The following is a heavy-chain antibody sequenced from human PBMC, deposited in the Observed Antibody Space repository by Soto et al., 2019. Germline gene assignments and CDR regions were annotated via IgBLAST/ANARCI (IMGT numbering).Heavy chain of an antibody. V-gene: IGHV3-23*01. CDR2: ISGRGVSA. Sequence: EVQVLESGGGLAQPGGSLRLSCAASGFTFSNFAMSWVRQAPGKGLEWVSFISGRGVSAYYRESVRGRFTISRDNSMNTLYLKLKRLRAEDTALSYCARVKDCDSISGYGKLDPWGQGTLVTVSS. D-gene: IGHD3-22*01. CDR3: ARVKDCDSISGYGKLDP. J-gene: IGHJ5*02. CDR1: GFTFSNFA.